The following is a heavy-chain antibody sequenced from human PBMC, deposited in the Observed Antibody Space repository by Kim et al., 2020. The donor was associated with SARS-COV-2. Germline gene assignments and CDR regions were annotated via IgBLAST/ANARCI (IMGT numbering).Heavy chain of an antibody. CDR3: AREGVGWLQGDYYYYYGMDV. Sequence: ASVKVSCKASGYTFTSYGISWVRQAPGQGLEWMGWISAYNGNTNYAQKLQGRVTMTTDTSTSTAYMELRSLRSDDTAVYYCAREGVGWLQGDYYYYYGMDVWGQGTTVTVSS. J-gene: IGHJ6*02. CDR1: GYTFTSYG. CDR2: ISAYNGNT. D-gene: IGHD5-12*01. V-gene: IGHV1-18*04.